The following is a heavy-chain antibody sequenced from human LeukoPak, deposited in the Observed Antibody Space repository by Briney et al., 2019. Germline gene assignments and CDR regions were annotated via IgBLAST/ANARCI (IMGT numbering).Heavy chain of an antibody. CDR2: INWNGGST. V-gene: IGHV3-20*04. CDR1: GFTFSSYA. J-gene: IGHJ6*03. Sequence: PGGSLRLSCAASGFTFSSYAMSWVRQAPGKGLEWVSGINWNGGSTGYADSVKGRFTISRDNAKNSLYLQMNSLRAEDTALYYCARVALYCSSTSCHYYYYYYMDVWGKGTTVTVSS. D-gene: IGHD2-2*01. CDR3: ARVALYCSSTSCHYYYYYYMDV.